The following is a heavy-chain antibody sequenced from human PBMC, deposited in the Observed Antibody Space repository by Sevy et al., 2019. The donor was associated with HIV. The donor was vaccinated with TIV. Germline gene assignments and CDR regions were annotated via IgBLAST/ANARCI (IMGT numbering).Heavy chain of an antibody. D-gene: IGHD3-3*01. Sequence: ASVKVSCKASGYTFTGYYMRWVRQAPGQGLEWMGWINPNSGGTNYAQKFQGRVTMTRDTSISTAYMELSRLRSDDTAVYYCARVETYYYYGMDVWGQGTTVTVSS. V-gene: IGHV1-2*02. CDR2: INPNSGGT. J-gene: IGHJ6*02. CDR3: ARVETYYYYGMDV. CDR1: GYTFTGYY.